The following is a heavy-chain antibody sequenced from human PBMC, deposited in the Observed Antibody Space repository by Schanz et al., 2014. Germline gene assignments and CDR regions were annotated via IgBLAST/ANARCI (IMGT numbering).Heavy chain of an antibody. J-gene: IGHJ4*02. V-gene: IGHV1-18*01. CDR1: GYTFSSYG. CDR2: ISAYNGNT. Sequence: QVHLVQSGAEVKKPGASVKVSCKTSGYTFSSYGINWVRQAPGQGLEWMGWISAYNGNTNYAQKLQGRVTMTADTSTSTSYMELTSLRFDDTAVYYCARDFSAYVGNYFDYWGQGTLVTVSS. D-gene: IGHD5-12*01. CDR3: ARDFSAYVGNYFDY.